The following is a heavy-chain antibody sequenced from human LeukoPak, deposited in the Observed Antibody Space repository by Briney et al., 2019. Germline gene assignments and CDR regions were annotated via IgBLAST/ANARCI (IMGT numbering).Heavy chain of an antibody. CDR2: ISSNGGST. CDR3: ARFGGYSYGYDY. Sequence: GGSLRLSCAASGFTFSSYAMHWVRQAPGKGLEYVSAISSNGGSTYYANSVKGRFTISRDNSKNTLYLQMNSLRAEDTAVYYCARFGGYSYGYDYWGQGTLVTVSS. CDR1: GFTFSSYA. V-gene: IGHV3-64*01. D-gene: IGHD5-18*01. J-gene: IGHJ4*02.